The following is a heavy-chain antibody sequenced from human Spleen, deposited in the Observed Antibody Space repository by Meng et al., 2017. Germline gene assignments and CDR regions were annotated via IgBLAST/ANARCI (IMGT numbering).Heavy chain of an antibody. CDR3: VRNEGYSFGA. V-gene: IGHV4-4*02. CDR2: ISQGSGRT. D-gene: IGHD2-21*01. Sequence: QVPLQESGPGLVEPSGTLSLTCAVSGDSISSRDWWSWVRQPPGKGLEWIGEISQGSGRTNYNPSLKSRVTISLDKSKNQFSLNVNSVTAADTAVYYCVRNEGYSFGAWGQGTLVTVSS. CDR1: GDSISSRDW. J-gene: IGHJ5*02.